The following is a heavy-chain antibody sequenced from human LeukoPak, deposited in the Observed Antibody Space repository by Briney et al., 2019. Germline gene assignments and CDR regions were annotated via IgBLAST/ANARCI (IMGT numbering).Heavy chain of an antibody. CDR1: GFTFSSYS. V-gene: IGHV3-48*01. J-gene: IGHJ6*03. CDR3: AKFLAAGYYYYYMDV. Sequence: GGSLRLSCAASGFTFSSYSMNWVRQAPGKGLEWVSYISSSSSTIYYADSVKGRFTISRDNAKNSLYLQMNSLRAEDTAVYYCAKFLAAGYYYYYMDVWGKGTTVTISS. D-gene: IGHD6-25*01. CDR2: ISSSSSTI.